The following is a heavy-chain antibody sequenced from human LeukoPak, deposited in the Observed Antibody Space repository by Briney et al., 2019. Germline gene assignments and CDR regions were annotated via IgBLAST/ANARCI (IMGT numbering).Heavy chain of an antibody. CDR2: ISSSGSTI. J-gene: IGHJ6*02. CDR1: GFTFSDYY. CDR3: ARELPIGYDSSGYYGMDV. Sequence: GGSLRLSCAASGFTFSDYYMSWIRQAPGKGLEWVSYISSSGSTIYYADSVKGRFTISRDNAKNSLYLQMNSLRAEDTAVYYCARELPIGYDSSGYYGMDVWGQGTTVTVSS. D-gene: IGHD3-22*01. V-gene: IGHV3-11*04.